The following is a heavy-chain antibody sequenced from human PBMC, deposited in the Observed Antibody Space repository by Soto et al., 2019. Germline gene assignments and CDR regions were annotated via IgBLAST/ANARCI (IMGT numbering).Heavy chain of an antibody. V-gene: IGHV3-33*01. CDR1: GFTFSSYG. CDR3: ARDPYYDFWSGRRGYGMDV. Sequence: QVQLVESGGGLVQPGGSLRLSCAASGFTFSSYGMHWVRQAPGKGLEWVAVIWYDGSNKYYADSVKGRFTISRDNSKNTLYLQMNSLRAEDTAVYYCARDPYYDFWSGRRGYGMDVWGQGTTVTVSS. CDR2: IWYDGSNK. D-gene: IGHD3-3*01. J-gene: IGHJ6*02.